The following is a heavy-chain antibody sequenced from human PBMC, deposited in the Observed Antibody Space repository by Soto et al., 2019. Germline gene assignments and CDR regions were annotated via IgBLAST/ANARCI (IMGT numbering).Heavy chain of an antibody. D-gene: IGHD4-17*01. V-gene: IGHV3-11*04. CDR2: LGSNPRTI. CDR1: GFNFPNYG. CDR3: ARGYGAADY. Sequence: GGSLRLSCAASGFNFPNYGLGWVRQAPGKGLEWVSFLGSNPRTIYYSNSVKGRFTISRDNARTSLYLQMDSLRDEDTALYYCARGYGAADYWGRGTLVTVSS. J-gene: IGHJ4*02.